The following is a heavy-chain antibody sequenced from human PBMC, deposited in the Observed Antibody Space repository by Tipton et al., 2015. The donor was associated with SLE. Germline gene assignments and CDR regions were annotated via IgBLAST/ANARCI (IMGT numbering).Heavy chain of an antibody. J-gene: IGHJ4*02. Sequence: SLRLSCAAYGFNVRSNYISWVRQPPGKELEWVSVIYGGSAIYYADSVKGRFTISRHNSKNTVYLDLNNLRFEDTAVYFCARRSYWSIESGGYPDYWGQGTLVTVSS. D-gene: IGHD3-22*01. CDR1: GFNVRSNY. V-gene: IGHV3-53*04. CDR2: IYGGSAI. CDR3: ARRSYWSIESGGYPDY.